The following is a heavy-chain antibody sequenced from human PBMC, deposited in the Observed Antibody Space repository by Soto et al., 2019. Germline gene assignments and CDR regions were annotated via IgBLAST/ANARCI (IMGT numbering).Heavy chain of an antibody. D-gene: IGHD2-2*01. CDR2: IYYSGST. Sequence: SETLSLTCTVSGGFISSSSYYGGWIRQPPGKGLEWIGSIYYSGSTYYNPSLKSRVTISVDTSKNQFSLKLSSVTAADTAVYYCARHQQDIVVVPAAYNWVDPWGQGTLVT. V-gene: IGHV4-39*01. J-gene: IGHJ5*02. CDR1: GGFISSSSYY. CDR3: ARHQQDIVVVPAAYNWVDP.